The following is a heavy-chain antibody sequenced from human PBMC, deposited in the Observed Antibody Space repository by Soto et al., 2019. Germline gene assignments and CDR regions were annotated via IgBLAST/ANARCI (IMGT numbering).Heavy chain of an antibody. J-gene: IGHJ4*02. CDR2: IIPSYDRT. D-gene: IGHD4-17*01. Sequence: QVLLLQSGSEVKKPGSSVKVSCKASGDAFQSYAIHWVRQAPGQGLEYMGRIIPSYDRTKYAQKFQGRLTVTADMHTSTVYMELSSLRSEDTAVYYCARDPTNDYGDDTFDYWGQGTKVIVSS. CDR1: GDAFQSYA. CDR3: ARDPTNDYGDDTFDY. V-gene: IGHV1-69*06.